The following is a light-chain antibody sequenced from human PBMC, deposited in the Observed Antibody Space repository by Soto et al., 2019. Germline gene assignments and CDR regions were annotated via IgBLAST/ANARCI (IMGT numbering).Light chain of an antibody. CDR1: SSDIGNYNL. CDR3: CSYAASSTWV. CDR2: EVT. Sequence: QSALTQPASVSGSPGQSITISCTGTSSDIGNYNLVSWYQQHPAKAPKLMIYEVTKRPSGVSNRFSGSKSGNTASLTISGLQAEDEADYYCCSYAASSTWVFGGGTQLTVL. J-gene: IGLJ3*02. V-gene: IGLV2-23*02.